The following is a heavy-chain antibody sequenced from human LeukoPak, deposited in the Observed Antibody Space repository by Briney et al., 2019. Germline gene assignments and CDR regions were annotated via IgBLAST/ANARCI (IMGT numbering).Heavy chain of an antibody. D-gene: IGHD4-17*01. V-gene: IGHV1-18*01. CDR3: ARIPLTYGDYDNWFDP. CDR1: GYTFTSYV. Sequence: GASVRLSCKASGYTFTSYVTSWVRQAAGHRLEWMGWISAYNGNTNYAQKLQGRVTMTTDTSTSTAYMELRSLRSDDTAVYYCARIPLTYGDYDNWFDPWGQGTLVTVSS. J-gene: IGHJ5*02. CDR2: ISAYNGNT.